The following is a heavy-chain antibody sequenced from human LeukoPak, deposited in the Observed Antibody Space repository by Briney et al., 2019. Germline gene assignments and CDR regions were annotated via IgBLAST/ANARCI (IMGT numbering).Heavy chain of an antibody. CDR2: VFHTGDT. J-gene: IGHJ4*02. V-gene: IGHV4-59*08. CDR3: ARHPFATPFDH. Sequence: SETLSLTCAVSGDSINSFYWSWIRQPPGKGLEWIGYVFHTGDTNSNPSLKSRVIVSLDTSTSQVSLRLTSVTAADTAVYYCARHPFATPFDHWGRGILVTVSS. D-gene: IGHD2-15*01. CDR1: GDSINSFY.